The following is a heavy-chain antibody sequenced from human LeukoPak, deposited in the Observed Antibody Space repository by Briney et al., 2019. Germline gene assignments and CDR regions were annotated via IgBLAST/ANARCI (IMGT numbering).Heavy chain of an antibody. Sequence: SETLSLTCTVSGASINTTNFYWAWIRQPPGKGLESIGNIHYTGRTYSNASLNSRVTISVDTSKHQFSLKLTSVSAADTAVYYCARQGSMTRGGYWLDPWGRGTLVIVSS. CDR3: ARQGSMTRGGYWLDP. CDR1: GASINTTNFY. J-gene: IGHJ5*02. D-gene: IGHD3-10*01. V-gene: IGHV4-39*01. CDR2: IHYTGRT.